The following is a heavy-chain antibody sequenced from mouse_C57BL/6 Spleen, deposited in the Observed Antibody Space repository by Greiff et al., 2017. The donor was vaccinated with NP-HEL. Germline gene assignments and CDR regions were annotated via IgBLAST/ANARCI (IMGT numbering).Heavy chain of an antibody. V-gene: IGHV1-55*01. CDR3: ARGFDYDVLLFAY. D-gene: IGHD2-4*01. CDR2: IYPGSGST. J-gene: IGHJ3*01. Sequence: VQLQQPGAELVKPGASVKMSCKASGYTFTSYWITWVKQRPGQGLEWIGDIYPGSGSTNYNEKFKCKATLTVDTSSSTAYMQLSSLTSEDSAVYYCARGFDYDVLLFAYWGQGTLVTVSA. CDR1: GYTFTSYW.